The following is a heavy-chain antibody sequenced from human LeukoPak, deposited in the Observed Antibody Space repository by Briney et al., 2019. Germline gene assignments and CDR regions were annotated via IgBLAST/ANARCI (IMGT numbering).Heavy chain of an antibody. CDR2: ISGSGGST. CDR3: ARGDGVVVPAAVFARNWDIVFDY. CDR1: GFTFSSYA. J-gene: IGHJ4*02. Sequence: QSGGSLRLSCAASGFTFSSYAMSWVRQAPGKGLEWVSAISGSGGSTYYADSVKGRFTISRDNSKNTLYLQMNSLRAEDTAVYYCARGDGVVVPAAVFARNWDIVFDYWGQGTLVTVSS. V-gene: IGHV3-23*01. D-gene: IGHD2-2*01.